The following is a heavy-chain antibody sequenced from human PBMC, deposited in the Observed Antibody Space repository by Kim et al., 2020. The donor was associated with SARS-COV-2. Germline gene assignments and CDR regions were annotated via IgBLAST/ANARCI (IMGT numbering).Heavy chain of an antibody. CDR1: GFSFSDWW. D-gene: IGHD1-26*01. V-gene: IGHV3-7*03. CDR3: ATQTWANFDY. CDR2: IKSDGTSK. J-gene: IGHJ4*02. Sequence: GGSLRLSCEASGFSFSDWWMTWVRQAPGKGLEWIGNIKSDGTSKYYGDSLRGRFAISRDNTKKSVFLQVNSLRAEDTAVYYCATQTWANFDYWGQGTLVTVSS.